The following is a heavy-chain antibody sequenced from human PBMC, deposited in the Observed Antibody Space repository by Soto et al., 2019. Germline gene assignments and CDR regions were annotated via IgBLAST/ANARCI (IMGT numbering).Heavy chain of an antibody. CDR3: ASSRGLRNFDY. D-gene: IGHD4-17*01. CDR1: GGSISSYY. J-gene: IGHJ4*02. V-gene: IGHV4-59*01. Sequence: PSETLSLTCTVSGGSISSYYWSWIRQPPGKGLEWIGYIYYTGSTNYNPSLKSRVTISVDTSKNQFSLKLSSVTAADTAVYYCASSRGLRNFDYWGQGTLVTVSS. CDR2: IYYTGST.